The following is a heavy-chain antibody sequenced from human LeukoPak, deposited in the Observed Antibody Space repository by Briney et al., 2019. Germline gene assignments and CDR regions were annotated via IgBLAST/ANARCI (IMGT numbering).Heavy chain of an antibody. D-gene: IGHD6-13*01. V-gene: IGHV1-18*01. CDR3: ARINSSRWYDF. J-gene: IGHJ4*02. CDR1: GYTFTSYG. CDR2: ISAYNGNT. Sequence: ASVKVSCKASGYTFTSYGISWVRQALGQGLEWMGWISAYNGNTNYAQKFQGRVTMTRDTSISTAYMELSRLRFDDTAVYYCARINSSRWYDFWGQGTLVTVSS.